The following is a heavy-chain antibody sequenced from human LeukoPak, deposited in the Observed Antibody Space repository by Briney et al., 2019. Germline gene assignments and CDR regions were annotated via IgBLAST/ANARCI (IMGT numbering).Heavy chain of an antibody. CDR3: ARGYPYDSSGYSY. Sequence: PGGSLRLSCAASGFTFTDYYMSWIRQAPGKGLEWVSYISNGGNTIYYADSVKGRFTISRDNAKNSLYLQMNSLRAEDTAVYYCARGYPYDSSGYSYWGQGTLVTVSS. D-gene: IGHD3-22*01. J-gene: IGHJ4*02. V-gene: IGHV3-11*04. CDR2: ISNGGNTI. CDR1: GFTFTDYY.